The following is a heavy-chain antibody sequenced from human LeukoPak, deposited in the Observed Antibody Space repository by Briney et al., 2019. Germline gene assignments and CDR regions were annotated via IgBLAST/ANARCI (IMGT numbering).Heavy chain of an antibody. CDR2: INHNGNVD. Sequence: AGGSLRLSCAASGFTFSSYWMNWARQAPGKGLEWVASINHNGNVDYYVDSVKGRFTISRDNAKNSLYLQMSNLRAEDTAVYYCASSDSSGYRVDYWGQGTLVTVSS. J-gene: IGHJ4*02. CDR3: ASSDSSGYRVDY. V-gene: IGHV3-7*03. D-gene: IGHD3-22*01. CDR1: GFTFSSYW.